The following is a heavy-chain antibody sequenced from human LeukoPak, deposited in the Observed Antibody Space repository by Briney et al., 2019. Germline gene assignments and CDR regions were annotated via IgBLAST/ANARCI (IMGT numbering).Heavy chain of an antibody. Sequence: SVKVSCKASGGTFSSYSFSWVRQAPGQGLEWLGGIIVIFGTPNYPQKFHGRVTITADESPSTVYMELSSLRSEDTAMYYCARDVDSSMVTNWFDSWGQGTLVTVSS. CDR1: GGTFSSYS. D-gene: IGHD5-18*01. CDR3: ARDVDSSMVTNWFDS. J-gene: IGHJ5*01. V-gene: IGHV1-69*13. CDR2: IIVIFGTP.